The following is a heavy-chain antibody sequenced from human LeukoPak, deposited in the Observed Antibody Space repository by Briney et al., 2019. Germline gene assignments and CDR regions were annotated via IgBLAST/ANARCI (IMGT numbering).Heavy chain of an antibody. Sequence: GGSLRLSCAASGFTFSSYSMNWVRQAPGKGLEWVSSISSSSSYIYYADSVKGRFTISRDNAKNSLYLQMNSVRAGDTAVYYCARGPDDGGNGDYWGQGTLVTVSS. CDR2: ISSSSSYI. CDR1: GFTFSSYS. D-gene: IGHD4-23*01. V-gene: IGHV3-21*01. J-gene: IGHJ4*02. CDR3: ARGPDDGGNGDY.